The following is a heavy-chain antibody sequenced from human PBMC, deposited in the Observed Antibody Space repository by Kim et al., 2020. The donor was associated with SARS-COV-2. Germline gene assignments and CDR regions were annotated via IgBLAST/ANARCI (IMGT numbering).Heavy chain of an antibody. CDR3: ARDHLYSIDF. V-gene: IGHV6-1*01. CDR1: GDSVSSDSAA. Sequence: SQTLSLTCVISGDSVSSDSAAWNWIRQSPSRCLEWLGRTYYRSKWYYDYAESVRGRITINPDTSKNQFPLPLNSVTPEDTAMYYCARDHLYSIDFCCQGTLVTVSS. D-gene: IGHD6-13*01. CDR2: TYYRSKWYY. J-gene: IGHJ4*02.